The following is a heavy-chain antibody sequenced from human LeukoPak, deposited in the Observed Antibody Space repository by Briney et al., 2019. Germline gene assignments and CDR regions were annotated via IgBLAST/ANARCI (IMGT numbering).Heavy chain of an antibody. J-gene: IGHJ4*02. CDR1: GFTFSNFW. D-gene: IGHD6-19*01. CDR3: ARGPYSSGWYCVDY. V-gene: IGHV3-21*01. CDR2: ISSSSSYI. Sequence: GGSLRLSCTASGFTFSNFWMGWVRQAPGKGLEWVSSISSSSSYIYYADSVKGRFTISRDNAKNSLYLQMNSLRAEDTAVYYCARGPYSSGWYCVDYWGQGTLVTVSS.